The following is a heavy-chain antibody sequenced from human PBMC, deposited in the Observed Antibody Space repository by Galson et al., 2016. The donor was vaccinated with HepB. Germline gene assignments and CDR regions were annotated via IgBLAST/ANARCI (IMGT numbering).Heavy chain of an antibody. J-gene: IGHJ4*02. Sequence: SVKVSCKASGYTFVNFGISWVRQAPGQGLEWMGWISGYNGNTKYAQNFQGRVTMTKDTSTSTAYMELRSLRSDDTAVYYCARDRPTFLGIIIMNYFDYWGQGTLVTVSS. CDR3: ARDRPTFLGIIIMNYFDY. D-gene: IGHD3-3*01. V-gene: IGHV1-18*01. CDR2: ISGYNGNT. CDR1: GYTFVNFG.